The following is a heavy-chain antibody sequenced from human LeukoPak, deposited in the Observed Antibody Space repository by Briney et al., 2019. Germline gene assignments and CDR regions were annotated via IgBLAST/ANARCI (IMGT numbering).Heavy chain of an antibody. Sequence: PSETLSLTCSVSGGSISSSSYYWGWIRQPPGKGLEWIGTFHYSGSTYYNPSLKSRVTISVNMSKNQFSLKLISVTAADTAVYYCARGPYSYDSSGAFDIWGQGTMVTVSS. V-gene: IGHV4-39*07. D-gene: IGHD3-22*01. CDR1: GGSISSSSYY. CDR2: FHYSGST. CDR3: ARGPYSYDSSGAFDI. J-gene: IGHJ3*02.